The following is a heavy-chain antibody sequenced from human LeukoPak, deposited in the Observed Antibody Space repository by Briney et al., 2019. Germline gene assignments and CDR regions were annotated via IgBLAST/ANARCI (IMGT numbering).Heavy chain of an antibody. CDR1: GGSISSYY. D-gene: IGHD3-22*01. CDR3: ARVRGYYDSSGYDY. J-gene: IGHJ4*02. CDR2: IYYSGST. V-gene: IGHV4-59*01. Sequence: SETLSLTCTVSGGSISSYYWNWIRQPPGKGLEWIGYIYYSGSTNYNPSLKSRVIILVDTSKNQFSLKLSSVTAADTAVYYCARVRGYYDSSGYDYWGQGTLVTVSS.